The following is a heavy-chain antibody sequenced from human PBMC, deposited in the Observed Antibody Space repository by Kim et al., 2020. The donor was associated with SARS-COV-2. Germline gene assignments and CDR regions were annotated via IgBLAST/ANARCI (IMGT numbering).Heavy chain of an antibody. CDR3: ARDGSGYDILTGYYRMDV. CDR1: GFTFSSYS. CDR2: ISSSSSYI. D-gene: IGHD3-9*01. J-gene: IGHJ6*02. V-gene: IGHV3-21*01. Sequence: GGSLRLSCAASGFTFSSYSMNWVRQAPGKGLEWVSSISSSSSYIYYADSVKGRFTISRDNAKNSLYLQMNSLRAEDTAVYDCARDGSGYDILTGYYRMDVWGQGTTVTVSS.